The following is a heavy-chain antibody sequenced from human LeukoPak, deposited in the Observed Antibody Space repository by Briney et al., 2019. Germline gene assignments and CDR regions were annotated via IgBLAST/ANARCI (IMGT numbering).Heavy chain of an antibody. J-gene: IGHJ4*02. V-gene: IGHV1-8*01. CDR1: GYTFTSYD. CDR2: MNPNSVNT. CDR3: ASTKYSSSHLTAFDY. D-gene: IGHD6-13*01. Sequence: ASVKVSCKASGYTFTSYDINWVRQATGQGLEWMGWMNPNSVNTGYAQKFQGRVTMTRNTSISTAYMELSSLGSEDTAVYYCASTKYSSSHLTAFDYWGQGTLVTVSS.